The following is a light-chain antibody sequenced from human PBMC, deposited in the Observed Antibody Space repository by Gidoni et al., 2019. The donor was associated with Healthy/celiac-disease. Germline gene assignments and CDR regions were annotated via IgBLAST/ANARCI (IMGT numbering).Light chain of an antibody. CDR1: SSDVGSYNL. CDR2: EGS. CDR3: CSYAGSSTSAV. Sequence: QSALTQPASMSGSPGQSLTSSCTGTSSDVGSYNLVSWYQQHPGKAPKLMIYEGSKRPSGVSNRFSGSKSGNTASLTISGLQAEDEADYYCCSYAGSSTSAVFGGGTQLTVL. V-gene: IGLV2-23*01. J-gene: IGLJ7*01.